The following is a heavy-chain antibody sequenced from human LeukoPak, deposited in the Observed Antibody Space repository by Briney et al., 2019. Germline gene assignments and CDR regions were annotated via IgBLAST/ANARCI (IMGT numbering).Heavy chain of an antibody. V-gene: IGHV4-39*07. CDR3: ARLRGALDY. Sequence: SETLSLTCTVSGGSISSSSYYWGWIRQPPGKGLEWIGSIYYSGSTYYNPSLKSRVTISVDTSKNQFSLKLSSVTAADTAVYYRARLRGALDYWGQGTLVTVSS. D-gene: IGHD1-26*01. CDR2: IYYSGST. CDR1: GGSISSSSYY. J-gene: IGHJ4*02.